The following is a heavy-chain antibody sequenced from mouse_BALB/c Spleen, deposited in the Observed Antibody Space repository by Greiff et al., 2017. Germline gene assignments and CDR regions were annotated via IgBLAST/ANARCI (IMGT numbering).Heavy chain of an antibody. V-gene: IGHV5-9-3*01. Sequence: EVQLVESGGGLVQPGGSLKLSCAASGFTFSSYTMSWVRQTPEKRLEWVAYISSGGSYTYYPDSVKGRFTISRDNAKNTLYLQMSSLRSEDTAMYYCARQGITTGWFAYWGQGTLVTVSA. J-gene: IGHJ3*01. D-gene: IGHD1-1*01. CDR3: ARQGITTGWFAY. CDR2: ISSGGSYT. CDR1: GFTFSSYT.